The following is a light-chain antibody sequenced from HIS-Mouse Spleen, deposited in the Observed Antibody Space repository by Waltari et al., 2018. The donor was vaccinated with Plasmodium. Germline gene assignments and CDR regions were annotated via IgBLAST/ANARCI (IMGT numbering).Light chain of an antibody. V-gene: IGKV4-1*01. J-gene: IGKJ2*01. CDR3: QQYYSTPYT. CDR1: QSVLYSYNNNNY. CDR2: WAS. Sequence: DIVMTQSPDSLAVSLGERATINCKSSQSVLYSYNNNNYLAWYQQKPGQPPKLLIYWASTRESGVPDRFSGSGSGTDFTLTISILQAEDVAVYYCQQYYSTPYTFGQGTKLEIK.